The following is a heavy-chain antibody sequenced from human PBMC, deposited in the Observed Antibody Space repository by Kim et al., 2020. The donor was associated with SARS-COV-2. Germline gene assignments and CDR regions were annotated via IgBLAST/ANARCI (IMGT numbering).Heavy chain of an antibody. V-gene: IGHV2-5*01. D-gene: IGHD1-1*01. CDR2: IYWNDDK. CDR3: AHRGGTGTKFDY. Sequence: RGNPTETLTLTCSFSGFSLSTSGLGVGWIRQPPGKALEWLALIYWNDDKRYSPSLKTRLTVTMATSRNQVVLTMTNMDPLDSGTYYCAHRGGTGTKFDYSRQGTLFPISS. J-gene: IGHJ4*02. CDR1: GFSLSTSGLG.